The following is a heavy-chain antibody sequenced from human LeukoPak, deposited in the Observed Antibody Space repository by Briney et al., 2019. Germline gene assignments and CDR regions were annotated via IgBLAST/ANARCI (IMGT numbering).Heavy chain of an antibody. CDR2: INTDGSSS. V-gene: IGHV3-74*01. D-gene: IGHD6-13*01. Sequence: GGSLRLSCAASGFTFSRYWMHWVRQAPGKGLMWVSRINTDGSSSSYADSVKGRFTISRDNAKNTLSLQMNSLRAEDTAVYYCASGGSPGIATAAQYFWGQGTLVTVSS. CDR1: GFTFSRYW. CDR3: ASGGSPGIATAAQYF. J-gene: IGHJ4*02.